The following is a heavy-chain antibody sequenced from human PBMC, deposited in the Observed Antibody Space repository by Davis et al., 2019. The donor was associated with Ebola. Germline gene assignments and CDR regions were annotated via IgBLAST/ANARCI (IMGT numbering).Heavy chain of an antibody. CDR1: GYSFTNYW. V-gene: IGHV5-51*01. J-gene: IGHJ6*02. D-gene: IGHD6-13*01. CDR2: IYPGDSDT. Sequence: GGSLRLSCEGSGYSFTNYWIGWVRQMPGKGLEWMGIIYPGDSDTRYSPSFQGQVTISADKSISTAYLQWSSLKASDTAMYYCARAESYSSSWYPDVYYYYGMDVWGQGTTVTVSS. CDR3: ARAESYSSSWYPDVYYYYGMDV.